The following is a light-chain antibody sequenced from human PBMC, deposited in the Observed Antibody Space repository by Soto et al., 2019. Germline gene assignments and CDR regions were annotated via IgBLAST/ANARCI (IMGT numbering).Light chain of an antibody. CDR1: QTISRY. CDR2: AAS. Sequence: DIQMTQSPSSLSASVGDRVTIACRASQTISRYLNWYQQKPGQAPKLLIFAASNLQSGVPSRFSGSGSGTHFTLTISSLQTEDFATYYWQESHSTPFTFGPGTKVDIK. CDR3: QESHSTPFT. J-gene: IGKJ3*01. V-gene: IGKV1-39*01.